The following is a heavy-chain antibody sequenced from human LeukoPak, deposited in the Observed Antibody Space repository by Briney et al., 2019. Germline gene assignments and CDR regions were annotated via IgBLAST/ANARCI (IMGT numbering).Heavy chain of an antibody. V-gene: IGHV3-23*01. J-gene: IGHJ4*02. D-gene: IGHD4-17*01. CDR1: RFHFSRYA. CDR3: AKDGDYGDYELVDY. Sequence: VQPGGSLRLYCAGSRFHFSRYAMSWVRQAPGKGLEWVSAICGSGRSTYYADSVKGRSTISRDNSKNTLYLQMNNLRAEDTAVYYCAKDGDYGDYELVDYWGQGTLVTVSS. CDR2: ICGSGRST.